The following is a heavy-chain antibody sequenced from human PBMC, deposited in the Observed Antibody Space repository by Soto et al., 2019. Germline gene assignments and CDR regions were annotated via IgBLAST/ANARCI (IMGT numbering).Heavy chain of an antibody. CDR1: GFVFMNYS. V-gene: IGHV3-64D*06. J-gene: IGHJ4*02. Sequence: RRLAFAASGFVFMNYSGGWVRQSPGKVLEWFSAINNAVGNTYYADSVNGRFTISRDNSKNTLYLQMSSLRAEDTAVYYCVKDRSVEGYWGQGTLVTVSS. CDR3: VKDRSVEGY. CDR2: INNAVGNT.